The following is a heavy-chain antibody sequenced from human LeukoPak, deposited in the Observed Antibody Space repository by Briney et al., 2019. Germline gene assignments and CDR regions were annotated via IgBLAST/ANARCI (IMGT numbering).Heavy chain of an antibody. CDR1: GFTFSTYN. J-gene: IGHJ4*02. Sequence: GGSLRLSCAASGFTFSTYNMNWVRQAPGKGLEWVSSITTSSTYIYYADSVKGRFTISRDNAKNSLYLQMNSLRDEDTAVYYCAKGLRGPAAGTDYFDYWGQGTLVTVSS. CDR2: ITTSSTYI. CDR3: AKGLRGPAAGTDYFDY. V-gene: IGHV3-21*04. D-gene: IGHD6-13*01.